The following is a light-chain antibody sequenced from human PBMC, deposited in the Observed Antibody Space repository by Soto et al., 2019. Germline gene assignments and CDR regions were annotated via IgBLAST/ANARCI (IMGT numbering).Light chain of an antibody. CDR3: QQYYSYPLT. J-gene: IGKJ4*01. CDR1: QNIRSN. Sequence: EIVMTQSAGTLCVSAGERATLSCRASQNIRSNLAWYQQKPGQAPRLLIYETSIRAPGIPARFSGSGSGTEFTLTISSLQSEDFATYYCQQYYSYPLTFGGGTKVDIK. CDR2: ETS. V-gene: IGKV3-15*01.